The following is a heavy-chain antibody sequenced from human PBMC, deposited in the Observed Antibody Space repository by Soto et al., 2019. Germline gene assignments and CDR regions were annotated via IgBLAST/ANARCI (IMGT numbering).Heavy chain of an antibody. CDR3: ARVFDLGGSYQTR. V-gene: IGHV3-21*01. CDR1: GFTFSSYS. CDR2: ISSSSSYI. Sequence: GGSLRLSCAASGFTFSSYSMNWVRQAPGKGLEWVSSISSSSSYIYYADSVKGRFTISRDNAKNSLYLQMNSLRAEDTAVYYCARVFDLGGSYQTRWGQGTLVTVSS. J-gene: IGHJ4*02. D-gene: IGHD1-26*01.